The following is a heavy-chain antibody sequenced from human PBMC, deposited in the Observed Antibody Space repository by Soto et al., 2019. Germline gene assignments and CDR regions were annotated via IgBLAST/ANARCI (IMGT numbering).Heavy chain of an antibody. V-gene: IGHV1-46*01. Sequence: ASVKVSCKASGYTFTSYYMHWVRQAPGQGLEWMGIINPSGGSTSYAQKFQGRVTMTRDTSTSTVYMELSNLRSEDTAVYYCARDHYDSSGYPSDAFDIWGQGTMVTVSS. CDR2: INPSGGST. CDR1: GYTFTSYY. CDR3: ARDHYDSSGYPSDAFDI. J-gene: IGHJ3*02. D-gene: IGHD3-22*01.